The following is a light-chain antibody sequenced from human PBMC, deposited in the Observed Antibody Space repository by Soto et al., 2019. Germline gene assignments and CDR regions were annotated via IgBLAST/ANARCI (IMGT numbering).Light chain of an antibody. J-gene: IGKJ4*01. V-gene: IGKV3-11*01. CDR1: QSVSIY. CDR2: EAS. CDR3: QQRSNGLT. Sequence: EIVLTQSPATLSLSPGERATLSCRASQSVSIYLAWYQQKPGQAPRLLIYEASNRATGIPARFSGSGSGTDFTLTISSLEPEDFAVYYCQQRSNGLTFGGGTKVEIK.